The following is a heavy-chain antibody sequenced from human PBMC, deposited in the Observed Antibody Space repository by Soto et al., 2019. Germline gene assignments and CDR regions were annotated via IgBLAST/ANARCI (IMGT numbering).Heavy chain of an antibody. J-gene: IGHJ4*02. CDR2: IYHSGST. D-gene: IGHD1-26*01. Sequence: QVQLQESGPRLVEASQTLSLTCTVSNASTTSSGYYWSWVRQPPGKRLEWIGYIYHSGSTFSSPSLQSRLTMSVDTSKNQFSLTLRSVTAADTAVYHCARMSGTYYVPDYWGQGTLVTVSS. CDR1: NASTTSSGYY. CDR3: ARMSGTYYVPDY. V-gene: IGHV4-31*03.